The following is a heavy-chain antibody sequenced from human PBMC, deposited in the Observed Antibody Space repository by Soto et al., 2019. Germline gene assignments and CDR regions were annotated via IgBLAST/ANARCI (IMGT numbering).Heavy chain of an antibody. CDR3: AREQGGGSDLDY. CDR2: MNPNSGNT. V-gene: IGHV1-8*01. CDR1: GYTFTSYD. J-gene: IGHJ4*02. D-gene: IGHD2-15*01. Sequence: QVQLVQSGAEVKKPGASVKVSCKASGYTFTSYDINWVRQATGQGLECMGWMNPNSGNTGYAQKFQGRVIMTRNTSICTAYMELSILRSGDTAVYYGAREQGGGSDLDYWGQGTLVSVSS.